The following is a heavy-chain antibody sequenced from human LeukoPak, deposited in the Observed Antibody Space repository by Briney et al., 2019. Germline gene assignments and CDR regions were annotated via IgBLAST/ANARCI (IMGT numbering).Heavy chain of an antibody. V-gene: IGHV3-30*03. CDR2: ISYDGSNK. CDR1: GFTFSSYS. CDR3: ARDRFEVIAAAGNFDY. Sequence: GSLRLSCAASGFTFSSYSMNWVRQAPGKGLEWVAVISYDGSNKYYADSVKGRFTISRDNSKNTLYPQMNSLRAEDTAVYYCARDRFEVIAAAGNFDYWGQGTLVTVSS. D-gene: IGHD6-13*01. J-gene: IGHJ4*02.